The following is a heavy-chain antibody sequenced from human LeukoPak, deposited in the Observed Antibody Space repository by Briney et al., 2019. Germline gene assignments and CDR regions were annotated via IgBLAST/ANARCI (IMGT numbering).Heavy chain of an antibody. CDR2: ISTSSSII. CDR1: GFTVSSYG. V-gene: IGHV3-48*04. J-gene: IGHJ5*02. CDR3: ARGVNWSNNWFDP. D-gene: IGHD3-3*01. Sequence: GGSLRLSCAASGFTVSSYGMNWVRQAPGKGLEWVSYISTSSSIIYYADSVKGRFTISRDNAKNSLYLQMISPRAEDTAVYYCARGVNWSNNWFDPWGQGTLVTVSS.